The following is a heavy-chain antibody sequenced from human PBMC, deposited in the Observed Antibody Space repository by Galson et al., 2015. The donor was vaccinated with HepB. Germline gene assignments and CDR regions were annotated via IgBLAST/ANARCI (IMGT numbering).Heavy chain of an antibody. Sequence: SVKVSCKASGGTFSSYAISWVRQAPGQGLEWMGGIIPILGIANYAQKFQGRVTITADKSTSTAYMELSSLRSEDTAVYYCARDEYDILTGPFDPWGQGTLVTVSS. V-gene: IGHV1-69*10. CDR1: GGTFSSYA. D-gene: IGHD3-9*01. CDR3: ARDEYDILTGPFDP. J-gene: IGHJ5*02. CDR2: IIPILGIA.